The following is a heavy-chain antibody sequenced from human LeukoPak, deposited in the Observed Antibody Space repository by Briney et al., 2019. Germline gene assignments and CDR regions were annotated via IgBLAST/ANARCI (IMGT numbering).Heavy chain of an antibody. J-gene: IGHJ4*02. D-gene: IGHD3-10*01. CDR3: AKRQVPSALGSFDF. CDR1: GFRFNNYA. Sequence: GGSLRLSCAASGFRFNNYAMAWVRQVPGKGLEWVSSICARLDSTYYADSVKGRFTISRDNSKNTLYLQMYRLRAEDTAIYYCAKRQVPSALGSFDFWGQGTLVTVSS. V-gene: IGHV3-23*01. CDR2: ICARLDST.